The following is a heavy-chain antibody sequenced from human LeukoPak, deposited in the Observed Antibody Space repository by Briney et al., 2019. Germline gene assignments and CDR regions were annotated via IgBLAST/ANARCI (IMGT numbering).Heavy chain of an antibody. CDR2: IYYSGST. D-gene: IGHD2-2*01. J-gene: IGHJ2*01. CDR3: ARQYTVVVQSWYFDL. Sequence: SETLSLTCTVSGGSISSSSYYWGWIRQPPGKGLEWIGSIYYSGSTYYNPSLKSRVTISVDTSKNQFSLKLSSVTAADTAVYYCARQYTVVVQSWYFDLWGRGTLVTVSS. CDR1: GGSISSSSYY. V-gene: IGHV4-39*01.